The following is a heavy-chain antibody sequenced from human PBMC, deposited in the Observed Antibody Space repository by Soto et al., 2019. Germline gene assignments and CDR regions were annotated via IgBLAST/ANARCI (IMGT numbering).Heavy chain of an antibody. D-gene: IGHD3-10*01. CDR3: AKKVNSGPGSQYFDY. Sequence: PGGSLRLSCAASGFTFSSYGMHWVRQAPGKGLEWVAVISYDGSNKYYADSVKGRFTISRDISKNTLFLQMNSLRAEDTAIYYCAKKVNSGPGSQYFDYWGQGTLVTVSS. V-gene: IGHV3-30*18. CDR2: ISYDGSNK. J-gene: IGHJ4*02. CDR1: GFTFSSYG.